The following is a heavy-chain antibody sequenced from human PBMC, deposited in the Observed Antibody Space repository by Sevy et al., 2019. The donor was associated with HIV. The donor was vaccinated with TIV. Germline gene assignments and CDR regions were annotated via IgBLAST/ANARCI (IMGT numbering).Heavy chain of an antibody. V-gene: IGHV3-48*01. Sequence: GGSLRLSCAASGFTFISYSFNWVRQAPGKGLEWLSYISTGRSTIYYADSVKGRLTISIDNVKKSLYLQMNSLRVEDTAVYYCAREGGYSDQGMDVWGQGTTVTVSS. J-gene: IGHJ6*02. CDR1: GFTFISYS. CDR2: ISTGRSTI. CDR3: AREGGYSDQGMDV. D-gene: IGHD5-18*01.